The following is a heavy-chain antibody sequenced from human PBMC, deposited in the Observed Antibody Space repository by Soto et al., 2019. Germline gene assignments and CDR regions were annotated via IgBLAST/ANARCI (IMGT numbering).Heavy chain of an antibody. CDR1: GGSISSGHDF. V-gene: IGHV4-30-4*01. D-gene: IGHD4-17*01. Sequence: QVQLQESGPGLVKPSQPLSLTCTVSGGSISSGHDFWSWIRQPPGKGLEWIGYIHYSGSTYCKPSLNSRITISADTSKTQFSRELSSVTAADTAVYYCAGDHAYGDDYGIDVGGQGTTVTVSS. CDR3: AGDHAYGDDYGIDV. J-gene: IGHJ6*02. CDR2: IHYSGST.